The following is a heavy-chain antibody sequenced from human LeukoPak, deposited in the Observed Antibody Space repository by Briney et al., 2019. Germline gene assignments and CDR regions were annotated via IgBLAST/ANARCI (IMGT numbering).Heavy chain of an antibody. D-gene: IGHD2-21*02. CDR2: ISYSGST. J-gene: IGHJ3*02. CDR1: GGSISSYY. V-gene: IGHV4-59*01. Sequence: SETLSLTRTVSGGSISSYYWSWVRPPPGKGLEWIGSISYSGSTNYNPSLKNRLTLSVDTSKIQFSLKLSSVTAADTAVYYCARDSCGGDCRSHPHDAFDIWGQGTMVTVSS. CDR3: ARDSCGGDCRSHPHDAFDI.